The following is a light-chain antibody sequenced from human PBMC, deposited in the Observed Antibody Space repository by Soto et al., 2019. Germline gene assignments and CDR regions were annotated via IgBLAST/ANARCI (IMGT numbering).Light chain of an antibody. CDR1: ESVSSNY. Sequence: EIVLTQSPGTLSLSPGVRATLSCRATESVSSNYLAWYQQKPGQAPRLLIYGASTRATGIPARFSGSGSGTEFTLTISSLQSEDFAVYYCQQYNNWPPLTFGGGTKVDIK. CDR3: QQYNNWPPLT. V-gene: IGKV3-15*01. CDR2: GAS. J-gene: IGKJ4*01.